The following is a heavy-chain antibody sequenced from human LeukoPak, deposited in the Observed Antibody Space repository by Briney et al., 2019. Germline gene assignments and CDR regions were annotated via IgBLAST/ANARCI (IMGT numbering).Heavy chain of an antibody. J-gene: IGHJ6*02. CDR1: GGSFSGYY. D-gene: IGHD6-25*01. CDR3: ARGPSGYYYYGMDV. CDR2: INHSGST. Sequence: PSETLSLTCAVYGGSFSGYYWSWLRQPPGKGLEWIGEINHSGSTNYNPSLKSRVTISVDTSKNQFSLKLSSVTAADTAVYYCARGPSGYYYYGMDVWGQGTTVTASS. V-gene: IGHV4-34*01.